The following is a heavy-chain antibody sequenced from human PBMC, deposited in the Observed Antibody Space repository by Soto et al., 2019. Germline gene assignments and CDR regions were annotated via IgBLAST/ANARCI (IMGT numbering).Heavy chain of an antibody. Sequence: SVKVSCKASGGTFSSYAISWVRQAPGQGLEWMGGIIPIFGTANYAQKLQGRVTITADESTSTAYMELSSLRSEDTAVYYCARGDKKGSIAAPSGYYGMDVWGQGTTVTVSS. D-gene: IGHD6-6*01. CDR3: ARGDKKGSIAAPSGYYGMDV. CDR1: GGTFSSYA. J-gene: IGHJ6*02. CDR2: IIPIFGTA. V-gene: IGHV1-69*13.